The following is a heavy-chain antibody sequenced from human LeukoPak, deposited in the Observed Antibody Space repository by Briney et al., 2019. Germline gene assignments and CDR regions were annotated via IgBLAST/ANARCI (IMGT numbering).Heavy chain of an antibody. Sequence: GGSLRLSCAASGFTFSSYAMSWVRQAPGKGLEWVSAISGSGGSTYYADSVKGRFTISRDNSKNTLYLQMNSLRAEDTAVYYCAKSQDRCYYLDRGNWFDPWGPGTLVTVSS. CDR3: AKSQDRCYYLDRGNWFDP. D-gene: IGHD3-10*01. V-gene: IGHV3-23*01. CDR1: GFTFSSYA. CDR2: ISGSGGST. J-gene: IGHJ5*02.